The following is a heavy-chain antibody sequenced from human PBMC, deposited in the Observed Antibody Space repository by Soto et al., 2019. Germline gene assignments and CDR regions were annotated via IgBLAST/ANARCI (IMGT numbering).Heavy chain of an antibody. CDR1: GYTFTSYA. V-gene: IGHV1-3*01. D-gene: IGHD6-13*01. CDR3: ARSLAAAGSSRGYYYYMDV. J-gene: IGHJ6*03. Sequence: VKLSCKASGYTFTSYAMHWVRQAPGQRLEWMGWINAGNGNTKYSQKFQGRVTITRDTSASTAYMELSSLRSEDTAVYYCARSLAAAGSSRGYYYYMDVWGKGATVTVSS. CDR2: INAGNGNT.